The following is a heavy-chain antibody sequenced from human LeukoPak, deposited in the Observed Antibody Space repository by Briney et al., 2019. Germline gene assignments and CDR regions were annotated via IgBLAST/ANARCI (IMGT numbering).Heavy chain of an antibody. J-gene: IGHJ3*02. CDR1: GYTLTELS. D-gene: IGHD6-6*01. Sequence: ASVKVSCKVSGYTLTELSMHWVRQAPGKGLEWMGGFDPEDGETIYAQKFQGRVTMTEDTSTDTAYMELSSLRSEDTAVYYCATDPTIAATSRDAFDIWGQGTMVTVSS. CDR2: FDPEDGET. CDR3: ATDPTIAATSRDAFDI. V-gene: IGHV1-24*01.